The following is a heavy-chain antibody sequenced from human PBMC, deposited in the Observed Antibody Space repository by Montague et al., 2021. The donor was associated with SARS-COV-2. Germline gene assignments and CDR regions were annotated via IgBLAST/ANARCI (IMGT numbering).Heavy chain of an antibody. D-gene: IGHD1-26*01. CDR1: GDSVSRNSAA. Sequence: CAISGDSVSRNSAACNWIRKSPSRGLEWLGRTYYRSKWYNDYTVSVKSRITINPDTSKNQISLQLNSVTPEDTAVYYCARTSASSDYWGQGTLVTVSS. V-gene: IGHV6-1*01. CDR3: ARTSASSDY. CDR2: TYYRSKWYN. J-gene: IGHJ4*02.